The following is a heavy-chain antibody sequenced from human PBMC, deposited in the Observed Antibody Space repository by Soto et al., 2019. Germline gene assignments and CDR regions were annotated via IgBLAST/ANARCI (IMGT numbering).Heavy chain of an antibody. V-gene: IGHV4-39*01. D-gene: IGHD2-8*01. J-gene: IGHJ4*02. Sequence: PSETLSLTCTVSGGSIRGSSYYWGWIRQPPGEGLEWVGTIYSGGSTYYNPSLKSRVTMSVDTSKNQFSLKLSSVTAADTAVYYCARLVIMVSYGRPYFDNWGPGALVTVSS. CDR2: IYSGGST. CDR1: GGSIRGSSYY. CDR3: ARLVIMVSYGRPYFDN.